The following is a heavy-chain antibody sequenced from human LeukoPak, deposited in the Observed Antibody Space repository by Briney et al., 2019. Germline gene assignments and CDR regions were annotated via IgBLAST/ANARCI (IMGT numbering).Heavy chain of an antibody. J-gene: IGHJ4*02. V-gene: IGHV3-48*01. D-gene: IGHD3-22*01. Sequence: GGSLRLSCAASGFIFSSYSMNWVRQAPGKGLEWVSYISSSSSTIYYADSVKGRFTISRDNAKDSLYLQMNSLRAEDTAVYYCARVLHKRNYDSSVYYGYWGQGTLVTVSS. CDR3: ARVLHKRNYDSSVYYGY. CDR1: GFIFSSYS. CDR2: ISSSSSTI.